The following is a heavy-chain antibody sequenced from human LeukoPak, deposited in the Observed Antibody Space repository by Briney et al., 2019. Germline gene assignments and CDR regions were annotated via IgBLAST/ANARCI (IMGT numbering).Heavy chain of an antibody. J-gene: IGHJ3*02. CDR2: IYYSGST. D-gene: IGHD3-22*01. CDR1: GGSISSYY. V-gene: IGHV4-59*01. CDR3: ARDSPYDSSGDDAFDI. Sequence: SETLSLTCTVSGGSISSYYWSWIRQPPGKGLEWIGYIYYSGSTNYNPSLKSRVTISVDTSKNQFPLKLSSVTAADTAVYYCARDSPYDSSGDDAFDIWGQGTMVTVSS.